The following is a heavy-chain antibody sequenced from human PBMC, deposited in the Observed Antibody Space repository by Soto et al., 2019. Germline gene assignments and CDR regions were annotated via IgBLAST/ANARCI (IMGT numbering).Heavy chain of an antibody. CDR3: AREAVSRRPGFGY. V-gene: IGHV1-18*01. CDR1: GYTFTSYG. D-gene: IGHD6-19*01. Sequence: QVQLVQSGAEVKKPGASVKVSCKASGYTFTSYGISWVRQAPGQGLEWMGWVNAYNGNTNYAQKFQGRVTMTTDKSPSTAYMEMRSLRSDATAVYYCAREAVSRRPGFGYWGQSPLVTLSS. J-gene: IGHJ4*02. CDR2: VNAYNGNT.